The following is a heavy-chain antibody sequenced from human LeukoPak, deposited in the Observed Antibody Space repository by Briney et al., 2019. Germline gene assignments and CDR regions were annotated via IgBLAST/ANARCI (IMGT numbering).Heavy chain of an antibody. CDR2: IYTSGST. CDR1: GGSISSGSYY. D-gene: IGHD3-22*01. CDR3: AITRAYDSSGYSSDY. J-gene: IGHJ4*02. V-gene: IGHV4-61*02. Sequence: SQTLSLTCTVSGGSISSGSYYWSWIRQPAGKGLEWIGRIYTSGSTNYNPSLKSRVTISVDTSKNQFSLKLSSVTAADTAVYYCAITRAYDSSGYSSDYWGQGTLVTVSS.